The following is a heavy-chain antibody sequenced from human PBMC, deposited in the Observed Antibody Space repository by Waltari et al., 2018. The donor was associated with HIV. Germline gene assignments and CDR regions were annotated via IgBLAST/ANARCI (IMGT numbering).Heavy chain of an antibody. J-gene: IGHJ4*02. CDR3: ARGGSRGELR. D-gene: IGHD1-26*01. CDR1: GFTFSSYS. V-gene: IGHV3-48*01. CDR2: ISSSSSTI. Sequence: EVQLVESGGGLVQPGGSLRLSCAASGFTFSSYSMNWVRQAPGKVMEWVSYISSSSSTIYYADSVKGRFTISRDNAKNSLYLQMNSLRAEDTAVYYCARGGSRGELRWGQGTLVTVSS.